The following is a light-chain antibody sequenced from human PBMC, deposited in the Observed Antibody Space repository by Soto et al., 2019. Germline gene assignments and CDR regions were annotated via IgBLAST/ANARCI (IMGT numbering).Light chain of an antibody. CDR3: QRYNSNSRT. V-gene: IGKV1-5*01. Sequence: DIQMTQSPSTLSESVGDRVTITCRASQNVNSWVAWYQQKPGKAPKFLIYDASNLESGVPSRFSGRGSGTDFTLTISSLQPDDFATYYCQRYNSNSRTFGQGTMV. J-gene: IGKJ1*01. CDR1: QNVNSW. CDR2: DAS.